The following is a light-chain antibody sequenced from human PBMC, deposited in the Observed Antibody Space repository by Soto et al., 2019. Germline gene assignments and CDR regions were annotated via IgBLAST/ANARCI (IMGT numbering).Light chain of an antibody. J-gene: IGLJ1*01. CDR1: SSDVGGYKY. CDR2: EVS. V-gene: IGLV2-14*01. CDR3: SSYTSSTTPVYV. Sequence: QSVLTQPASVSGSPGQSSTISCTGTSSDVGGYKYVSWYQQHPGKAPKLMIYEVSNRPSGVSNRFSGSESGNTASLTISGLQAEDEADYYCSSYTSSTTPVYVFGTGTKVTVL.